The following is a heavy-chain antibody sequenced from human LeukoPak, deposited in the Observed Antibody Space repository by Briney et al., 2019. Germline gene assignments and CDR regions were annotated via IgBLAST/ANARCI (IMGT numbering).Heavy chain of an antibody. CDR2: ICYDGDNK. CDR1: GFTFRNYG. Sequence: GRSLRLSCVASGFTFRNYGMHWVRQAPGKGLEWVAVICYDGDNKDYTDSVRGRFTISRDNSKNTLYLQMHSLSAEDTAVYYCARNFQNYYGSGSCYSDLDHWGQGTLVTVSS. V-gene: IGHV3-33*01. D-gene: IGHD3-10*01. CDR3: ARNFQNYYGSGSCYSDLDH. J-gene: IGHJ4*02.